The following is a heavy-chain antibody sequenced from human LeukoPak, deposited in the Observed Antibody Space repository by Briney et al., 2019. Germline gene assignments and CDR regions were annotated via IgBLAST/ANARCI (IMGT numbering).Heavy chain of an antibody. CDR2: INPIGGST. Sequence: ASVKVSCKASGYTFTSYYMHWVGQAPGQGLEWMGIINPIGGSTSYAQKFQGRVTMTRDTSTSPVYMELSSLRSEDTAVDYCARDCTNGVCYGDYGMDVWGQGTTVTVSS. V-gene: IGHV1-46*01. J-gene: IGHJ6*02. CDR3: ARDCTNGVCYGDYGMDV. CDR1: GYTFTSYY. D-gene: IGHD2-8*01.